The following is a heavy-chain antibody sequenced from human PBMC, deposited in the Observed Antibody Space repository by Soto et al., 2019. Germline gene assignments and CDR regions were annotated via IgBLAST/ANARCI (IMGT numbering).Heavy chain of an antibody. CDR3: ARDFSLVAAAGNYFDY. J-gene: IGHJ4*02. D-gene: IGHD6-13*01. Sequence: GGSLRLSCAASGFTFSSYWMHWVRQAPGKGLEWVSSISSSSGYIYYADSVKGRFTISRDNAKNSLYLQMNSLRAEDTAVYYCARDFSLVAAAGNYFDYWGQGTLVTVSS. V-gene: IGHV3-21*01. CDR1: GFTFSSYW. CDR2: ISSSSGYI.